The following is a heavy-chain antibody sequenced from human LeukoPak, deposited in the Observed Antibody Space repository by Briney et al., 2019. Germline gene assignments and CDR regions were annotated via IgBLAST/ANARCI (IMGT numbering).Heavy chain of an antibody. CDR1: GFTFGDYA. CDR2: IRSKAYGGTT. CDR3: TRSSPYPHYYDSIQPFDY. D-gene: IGHD3-22*01. V-gene: IGHV3-49*03. J-gene: IGHJ4*02. Sequence: GGSLRLSCTASGFTFGDYAMSWFLQAPGKGLEWVGFIRSKAYGGTTEYAASVEGRFTISRDDSKSIAYLQMNSLKTEDTAVYYCTRSSPYPHYYDSIQPFDYWGQGTLVTVSS.